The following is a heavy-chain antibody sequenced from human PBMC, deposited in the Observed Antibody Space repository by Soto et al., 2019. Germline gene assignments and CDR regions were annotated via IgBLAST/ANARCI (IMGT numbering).Heavy chain of an antibody. CDR2: SRNRANSYTT. D-gene: IGHD3-10*01. V-gene: IGHV3-72*01. CDR1: GFTFSDHY. CDR3: VRGITIIRGIHFDY. J-gene: IGHJ4*02. Sequence: EVQLVESGGGLVQPGGSLRLSCAASGFTFSDHYMDWVRQAPGKGLEWVGRSRNRANSYTTEYAASVKGRYSNSRDDSKNTVYLQMNSLKTEDTAVYYFVRGITIIRGIHFDYWGQGTLVTVSS.